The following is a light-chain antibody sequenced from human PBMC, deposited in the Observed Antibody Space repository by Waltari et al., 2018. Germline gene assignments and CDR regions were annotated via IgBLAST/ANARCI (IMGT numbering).Light chain of an antibody. Sequence: DIVMTQSPLSLSVTPGEPASISCRSSQSLLHGSGNTFLDWYLQKPGQSPQFLIYLVSNRASGVPDRFSGSGSGTDFTLKISRVEAEDVGVYFCMQARQTPWTFGQGTKVEIK. V-gene: IGKV2-28*01. CDR1: QSLLHGSGNTF. CDR3: MQARQTPWT. J-gene: IGKJ1*01. CDR2: LVS.